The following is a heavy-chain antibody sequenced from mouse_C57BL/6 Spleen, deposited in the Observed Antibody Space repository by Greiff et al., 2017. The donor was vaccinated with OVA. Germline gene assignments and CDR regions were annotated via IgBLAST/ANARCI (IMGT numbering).Heavy chain of an antibody. D-gene: IGHD1-1*01. CDR3: ARDYYGSSRFAY. V-gene: IGHV3-6*01. CDR2: ISYDGSN. Sequence: DVKLQESGPGLVKPSQSLSLTCSVTGYSITSGYYWNWIRQFPGNKLEWMGYISYDGSNNYNPSLKNRISITRDTSKNQFFLKLNSVTTEDTATYYCARDYYGSSRFAYWGQGTLVTVSA. CDR1: GYSITSGYY. J-gene: IGHJ3*01.